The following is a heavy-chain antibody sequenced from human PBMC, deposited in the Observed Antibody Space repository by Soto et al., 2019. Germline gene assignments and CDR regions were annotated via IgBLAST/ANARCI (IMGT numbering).Heavy chain of an antibody. CDR3: AKGHSSSWFNFDY. J-gene: IGHJ4*02. Sequence: VGSLRLSCAASGFTFISDAMSWVRQAPGKGLEWVSAISGSGGSTYYADAVKGRFTISRDNSKNTLYLQMNSLRAEDTAVYYCAKGHSSSWFNFDYWGQGTLVTVSS. D-gene: IGHD6-13*01. V-gene: IGHV3-23*01. CDR1: GFTFISDA. CDR2: ISGSGGST.